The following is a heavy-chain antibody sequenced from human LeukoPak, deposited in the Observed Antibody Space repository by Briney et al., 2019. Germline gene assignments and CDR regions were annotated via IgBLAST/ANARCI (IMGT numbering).Heavy chain of an antibody. D-gene: IGHD4-17*01. CDR2: INHSGST. V-gene: IGHV4-4*02. J-gene: IGHJ2*01. CDR1: GFSLSNSRMG. Sequence: ESGPTLVNPTETLTLTCSVSGFSLSNSRMGVSWIRQPPGKGLEWIGEINHSGSTNYNPSLKSRVTISVDTSKNQFSLKLSSVTAADTAVYYCARVRTKMTTVFLRSWYFDLWGRGTLVTVSS. CDR3: ARVRTKMTTVFLRSWYFDL.